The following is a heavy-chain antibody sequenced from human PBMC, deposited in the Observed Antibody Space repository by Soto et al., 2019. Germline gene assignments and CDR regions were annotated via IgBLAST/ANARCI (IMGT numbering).Heavy chain of an antibody. CDR2: IWYDGSNK. D-gene: IGHD2-15*01. J-gene: IGHJ3*02. CDR1: GFTFSSYG. V-gene: IGHV3-33*01. Sequence: QVQLVESGGGVVQPGRSLRLSCAASGFTFSSYGMHWVRQAPGKGLEWVEVIWYDGSNKYYADSVKGRFTISRDNSKNTLYLQMKSLRAEVTAVYYCARDRWDIASLRDAFDIWGQGTMVTVSS. CDR3: ARDRWDIASLRDAFDI.